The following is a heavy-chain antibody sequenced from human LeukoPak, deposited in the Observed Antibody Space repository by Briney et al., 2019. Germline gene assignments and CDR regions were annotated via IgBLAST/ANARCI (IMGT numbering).Heavy chain of an antibody. CDR2: IYPSDSDI. CDR1: GYSFTSSW. V-gene: IGHV5-51*01. CDR3: ARGLYCSGGSCRFDY. D-gene: IGHD2-15*01. Sequence: GESQKIPCEGSGYSFTSSWIGWVRQMPGKGLEWMGIIYPSDSDIRYSPSFQGQVTISADKSITTAYLQWSSLKASDTAIYYCARGLYCSGGSCRFDYWGQGTLVTVSS. J-gene: IGHJ4*02.